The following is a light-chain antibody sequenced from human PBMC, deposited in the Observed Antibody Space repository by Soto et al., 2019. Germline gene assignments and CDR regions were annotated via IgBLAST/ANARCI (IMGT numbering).Light chain of an antibody. J-gene: IGLJ1*01. Sequence: QSVLTQPRSVCGSPGQSVTLSCAGTNSDVGGYNYVSWYQQHSGKAPKLMIYDVTKRPSGVPDRFSGSKSGNTASLTISGLQADDEADYYCCSYAGNYIYVFGTGTKLTVL. CDR1: NSDVGGYNY. CDR2: DVT. CDR3: CSYAGNYIYV. V-gene: IGLV2-11*01.